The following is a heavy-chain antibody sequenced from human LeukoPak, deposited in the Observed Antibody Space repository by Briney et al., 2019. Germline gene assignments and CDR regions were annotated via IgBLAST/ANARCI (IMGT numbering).Heavy chain of an antibody. V-gene: IGHV4-61*02. CDR3: ARDRASGWYPDDAFDI. D-gene: IGHD6-19*01. J-gene: IGHJ3*02. CDR2: IYTSGST. Sequence: SETLSLTCTVSGGSISSGSYYWSWIRQPAGKGLEWIGRIYTSGSTNYNPSLKSRVTISVDTSKNQFSLKLSSVTAPDTAVYYCARDRASGWYPDDAFDIWGQGTMVTVSS. CDR1: GGSISSGSYY.